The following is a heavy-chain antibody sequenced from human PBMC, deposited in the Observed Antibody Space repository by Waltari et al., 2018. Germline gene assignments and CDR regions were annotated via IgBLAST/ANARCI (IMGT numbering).Heavy chain of an antibody. D-gene: IGHD2-15*01. CDR3: ARGRLPVVVVAATPGGWFDP. Sequence: QVQLVQSGAEVKKPGASVTVSCKASGYTFTGYYMHWVRQDPGHGLAWMGWINPNSGGTNYAQKFQGRVTMTRDTSISTAYMELSRLRSDDTAVYYCARGRLPVVVVAATPGGWFDPWGQGTLVTVSS. CDR2: INPNSGGT. CDR1: GYTFTGYY. J-gene: IGHJ5*02. V-gene: IGHV1-2*02.